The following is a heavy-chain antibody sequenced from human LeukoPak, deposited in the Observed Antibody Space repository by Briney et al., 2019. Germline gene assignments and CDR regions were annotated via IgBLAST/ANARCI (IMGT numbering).Heavy chain of an antibody. CDR2: IYTSGST. V-gene: IGHV4-4*07. CDR1: GGSISSYY. J-gene: IGHJ4*02. D-gene: IGHD3-22*01. Sequence: SETLSLTCTVSGGSISSYYWSWIRQPAGKGLEWIGRIYTSGSTNYNPSLKSRVTMSVDTSKNQLSLKLSSVTAADTAVYYCARDRYYYDSSGYSERFDYWGQGTLVTVSS. CDR3: ARDRYYYDSSGYSERFDY.